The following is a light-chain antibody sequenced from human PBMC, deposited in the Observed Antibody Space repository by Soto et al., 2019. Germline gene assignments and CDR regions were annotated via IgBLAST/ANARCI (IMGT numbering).Light chain of an antibody. Sequence: QSVLTQPASVSGSPGQSITISCTGTSTDVGSYKYVSWYQQNPGKAPKLLIHEGSRRPSGVSDRFSGSKSGNTASLTISGRQAEDEAHYFCCAYAGSWDVVFGGGTKLTVL. CDR3: CAYAGSWDVV. CDR2: EGS. V-gene: IGLV2-23*01. J-gene: IGLJ2*01. CDR1: STDVGSYKY.